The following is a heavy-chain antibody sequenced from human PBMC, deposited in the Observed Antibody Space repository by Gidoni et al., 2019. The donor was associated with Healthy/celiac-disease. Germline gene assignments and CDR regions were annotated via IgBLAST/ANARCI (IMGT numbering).Heavy chain of an antibody. D-gene: IGHD3-10*01. V-gene: IGHV1-18*01. CDR2: ISAYNGNT. CDR3: ARDRLPGGSGSYYNVELGY. J-gene: IGHJ4*02. Sequence: QVQLVQSGAEVKTPGASVKVSCKASGYTFTSYGISWVRQAPGQGLEWMGWISAYNGNTNYAQKLQGRVTMTTDTSTSTAYMELRSLRSDDTAVYYCARDRLPGGSGSYYNVELGYWGQGTLVTVSS. CDR1: GYTFTSYG.